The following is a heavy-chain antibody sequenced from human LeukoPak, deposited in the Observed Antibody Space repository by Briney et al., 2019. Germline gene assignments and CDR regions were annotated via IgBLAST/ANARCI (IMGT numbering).Heavy chain of an antibody. V-gene: IGHV1-69*04. J-gene: IGHJ4*02. CDR1: GGSFSTYA. D-gene: IGHD1-14*01. Sequence: ASVKVSCEASGGSFSTYAVSWVRQAPGQGLEWMGRIYPMLGVDNYAQRFQGGVTITADKSTGTAYMELNSLTSEDTAVYYCAREGSGTSSPMAYWGQGTLVTVSS. CDR2: IYPMLGVD. CDR3: AREGSGTSSPMAY.